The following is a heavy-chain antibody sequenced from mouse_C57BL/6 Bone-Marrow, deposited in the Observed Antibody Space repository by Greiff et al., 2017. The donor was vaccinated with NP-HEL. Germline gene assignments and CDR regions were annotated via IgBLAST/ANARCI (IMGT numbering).Heavy chain of an antibody. CDR3: ARDSPFDY. D-gene: IGHD6-1*01. CDR1: GFTFSSYA. Sequence: EVKLVESGGGLVKPGGSLKLSCAASGFTFSSYAMSWVRQTPEKRLEWVATISDGGSYTYYPDNVKDRFTISRDNAKNNLYLQMSHLKSEDTAMYYCARDSPFDYWGQGTTLTVSS. CDR2: ISDGGSYT. V-gene: IGHV5-4*01. J-gene: IGHJ2*01.